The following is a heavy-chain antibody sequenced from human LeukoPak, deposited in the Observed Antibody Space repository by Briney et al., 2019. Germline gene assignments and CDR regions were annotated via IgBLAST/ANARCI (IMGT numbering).Heavy chain of an antibody. Sequence: GGSLRLSCAASGFTFSNYAIHWVRQAPGKGLEWVAVVSYDGRSKYYADSVKGRLTISRDNSKNTLYLQMTSLRVEDTAVYYRARVRAPPDRYSSSWYEAFDIWGQGTMVIVSS. CDR2: VSYDGRSK. D-gene: IGHD6-13*01. CDR3: ARVRAPPDRYSSSWYEAFDI. CDR1: GFTFSNYA. J-gene: IGHJ3*02. V-gene: IGHV3-30*04.